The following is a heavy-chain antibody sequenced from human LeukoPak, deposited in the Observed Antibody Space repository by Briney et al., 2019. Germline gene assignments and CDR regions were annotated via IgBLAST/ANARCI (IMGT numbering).Heavy chain of an antibody. J-gene: IGHJ4*02. Sequence: GGSLRLSCAASGFTFSDYYMSWIRQAPGKGLEWVSYISSSGSTIYYADSVKGRFTISRDNAKDSLYLQMNSLRAEDTAVYYCARAKAAAMFSSDYWGQGTLVTVSS. CDR3: ARAKAAAMFSSDY. V-gene: IGHV3-11*01. CDR1: GFTFSDYY. D-gene: IGHD6-13*01. CDR2: ISSSGSTI.